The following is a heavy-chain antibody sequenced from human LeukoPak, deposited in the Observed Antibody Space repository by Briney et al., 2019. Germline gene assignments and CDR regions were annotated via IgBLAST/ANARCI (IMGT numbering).Heavy chain of an antibody. J-gene: IGHJ6*02. Sequence: SETLSLTCTVSGGSISSSSYYWGWIRQPPEKGLEWIGSIYYSGSTYYNPSLKSRVTISVDTSKNQFSLKLSSVTAADTAVYYCARGYSSSWSRSFYYGMDVWGQGTTVTVSS. CDR1: GGSISSSSYY. V-gene: IGHV4-39*01. CDR3: ARGYSSSWSRSFYYGMDV. CDR2: IYYSGST. D-gene: IGHD6-13*01.